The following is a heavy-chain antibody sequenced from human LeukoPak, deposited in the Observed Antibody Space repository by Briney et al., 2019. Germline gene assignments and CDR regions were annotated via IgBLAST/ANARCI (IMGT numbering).Heavy chain of an antibody. CDR1: GGTFTNYA. CDR3: ATDLADATYGFDI. J-gene: IGHJ3*02. D-gene: IGHD6-13*01. CDR2: IIPILGTS. Sequence: GASVTVSFKTSGGTFTNYAISWVRQAPGQGLEWVGGIIPILGTSNSAEKFQGRLTVTTDEFTGTAYVELSTLRSEDTAVYYCATDLADATYGFDIWGQGTMVTVSS. V-gene: IGHV1-69*05.